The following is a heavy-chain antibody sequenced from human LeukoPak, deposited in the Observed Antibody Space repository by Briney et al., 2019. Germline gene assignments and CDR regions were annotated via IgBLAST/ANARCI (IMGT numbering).Heavy chain of an antibody. Sequence: GGSLRLSCAASGFIFSNYWMHWVRQVPGKGLLWVSRINVDGSRKIYADSVKGRFAISRDNAKNSVYLQMSSLRTEDTAVYYCATDKIVGASKFDYWGQGTLVTVSS. D-gene: IGHD1-26*01. J-gene: IGHJ4*02. CDR3: ATDKIVGASKFDY. CDR2: INVDGSRK. V-gene: IGHV3-74*01. CDR1: GFIFSNYW.